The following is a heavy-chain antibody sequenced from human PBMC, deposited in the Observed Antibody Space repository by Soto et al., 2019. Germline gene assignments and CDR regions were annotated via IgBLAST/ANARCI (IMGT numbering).Heavy chain of an antibody. CDR1: AFSLTSCS. J-gene: IGHJ5*02. V-gene: IGHV3-23*01. Sequence: PGGSLRLSCVTSAFSLTSCSMSWVRQTPGKGLEWGSALSRSGGATYYAHSVKGRFTISRDTSTNTLYLQMSNLRAEDTAIYYCAKGEMATIRNSFGPWGQGTLVTVSS. CDR2: LSRSGGAT. CDR3: AKGEMATIRNSFGP. D-gene: IGHD5-12*01.